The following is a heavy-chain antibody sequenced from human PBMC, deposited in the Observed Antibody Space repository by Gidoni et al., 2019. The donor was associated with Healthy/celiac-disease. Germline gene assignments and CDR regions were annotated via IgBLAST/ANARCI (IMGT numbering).Heavy chain of an antibody. V-gene: IGHV4-59*08. J-gene: IGHJ3*02. CDR1: GGSISSYD. CDR2: IYYSGST. Sequence: QVQLQEPGPGLVQPSETLSLTCTVSGGSISSYDWSWTRQPPGKGLEWIGYIYYSGSTNYNPTRRRRVTIAVDTSKNQFSLKLSAVTAADTAVYYCARHLQGAFDIWGQGTMVTVSS. CDR3: ARHLQGAFDI.